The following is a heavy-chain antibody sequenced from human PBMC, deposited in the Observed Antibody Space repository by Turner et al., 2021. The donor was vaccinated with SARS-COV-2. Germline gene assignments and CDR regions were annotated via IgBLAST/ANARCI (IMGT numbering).Heavy chain of an antibody. Sequence: EVQLVESGGGLVQPGGSLRLPCAAFGFTFSNYEMNWVRQAPGKGLEWVSYISSSGSTIYYADSVKGRFTISRDNAKNSLYLQMNSLRAEDTAVYYCASGDYDHYYYGMDVWGQGTTVTVSS. CDR3: ASGDYDHYYYGMDV. J-gene: IGHJ6*02. CDR1: GFTFSNYE. V-gene: IGHV3-48*03. CDR2: ISSSGSTI. D-gene: IGHD4-17*01.